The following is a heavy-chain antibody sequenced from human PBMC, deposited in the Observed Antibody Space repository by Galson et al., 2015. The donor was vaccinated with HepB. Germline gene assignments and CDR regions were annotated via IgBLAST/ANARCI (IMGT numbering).Heavy chain of an antibody. V-gene: IGHV3-15*01. CDR3: TTVDRPNDYYYYYYMDV. J-gene: IGHJ6*03. Sequence: SLRLSCAASGFNFSNAWMSWVRQAPGKGLEWVGRIKSKTDGGTTDYAAPVKGRFTISRDDSKNTLYLQMNSLKTEDTAVYYCTTVDRPNDYYYYYYMDVWGEGTTFTVSS. D-gene: IGHD2-8*01. CDR2: IKSKTDGGTT. CDR1: GFNFSNAW.